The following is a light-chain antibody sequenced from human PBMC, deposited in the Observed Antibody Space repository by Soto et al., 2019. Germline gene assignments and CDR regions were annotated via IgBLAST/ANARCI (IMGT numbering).Light chain of an antibody. J-gene: IGKJ5*01. CDR1: QIIKTFY. CDR3: QFYGSSLIT. Sequence: IILTQSPDTLSVSPPKPATLAGTISQIIKTFYFGWYQQKPGQSPRLLIYGVYSRATGTPDRFSGSGSGTDFTLTISRLEPEDSAVYYCQFYGSSLITFGQGTRLEI. CDR2: GVY. V-gene: IGKV3-20*01.